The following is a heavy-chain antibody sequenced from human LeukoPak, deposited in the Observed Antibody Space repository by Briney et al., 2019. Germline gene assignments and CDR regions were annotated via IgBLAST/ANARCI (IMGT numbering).Heavy chain of an antibody. V-gene: IGHV4-39*03. CDR1: GGSISSNVYY. D-gene: IGHD6-13*01. CDR3: TGAAAGTGYFDY. Sequence: SETLSLTCTVSGGSISSNVYYWGWIRQPPGKGLEWIGSIYYRGSTFYNPSLKSRVAMSVDTSKSQFSLRLSSVTAADTAVYCCTGAAAGTGYFDYWGQGTLVTVSS. CDR2: IYYRGST. J-gene: IGHJ4*02.